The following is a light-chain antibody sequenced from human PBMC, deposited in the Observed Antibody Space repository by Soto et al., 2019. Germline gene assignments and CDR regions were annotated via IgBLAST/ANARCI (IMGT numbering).Light chain of an antibody. CDR1: QSVLYSSNNMNY. CDR2: WAS. J-gene: IGKJ2*01. CDR3: QQYLSTPPT. Sequence: DIVMTQSPDSLAVSLGERATINCKSTQSVLYSSNNMNYLAWYQQKPGQPPKLLIYWASTRGSGVPDRFSGSGSGTDFTLTISSLHAEDVAVYYCQQYLSTPPTFGQGTNLEIK. V-gene: IGKV4-1*01.